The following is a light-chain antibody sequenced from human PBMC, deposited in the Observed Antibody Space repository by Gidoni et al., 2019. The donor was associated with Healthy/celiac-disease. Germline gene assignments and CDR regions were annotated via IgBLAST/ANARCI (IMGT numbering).Light chain of an antibody. Sequence: DIVITQSLDPFAVSLGERATNNCKSSQTALYRSAKRNYLAWYQQKPGQSPKLLIYWAFTRASGVPDRSSGSGSGTDITLTISTLQAEDAAVYFCQQYYDSPRTFGQGTKVEIK. J-gene: IGKJ1*01. CDR3: QQYYDSPRT. CDR1: QTALYRSAKRNY. CDR2: WAF. V-gene: IGKV4-1*01.